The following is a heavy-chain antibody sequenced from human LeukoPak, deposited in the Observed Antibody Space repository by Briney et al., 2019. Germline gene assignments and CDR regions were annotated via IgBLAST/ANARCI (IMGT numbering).Heavy chain of an antibody. CDR3: ARDCSGGSRSGY. Sequence: GGSLRLSCAASGFTVSSNYMSWVRQAPGKGLEWVSVIYSGGSTYYADSVKGRFTISRDNSKNTLYLQMNSLRAEDTAVYYCARDCSGGSRSGYWGQGTLVTVSS. J-gene: IGHJ4*02. D-gene: IGHD2-15*01. CDR1: GFTVSSNY. V-gene: IGHV3-66*01. CDR2: IYSGGST.